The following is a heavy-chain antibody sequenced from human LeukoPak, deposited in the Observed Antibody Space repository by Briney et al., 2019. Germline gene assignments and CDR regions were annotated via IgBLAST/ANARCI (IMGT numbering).Heavy chain of an antibody. CDR3: ARDRLAYCGGDCYPDAFDI. D-gene: IGHD2-21*02. J-gene: IGHJ3*02. CDR2: ISSSSSYI. V-gene: IGHV3-21*01. Sequence: GGSPRLSCAASGFTFSSYSTNWVRQAPGKGLEWVSSISSSSSYIYYADSVKGRFTISRDNAKNSLYLQMNSLRAEDTAVYYCARDRLAYCGGDCYPDAFDIWGQGTMVTVSS. CDR1: GFTFSSYS.